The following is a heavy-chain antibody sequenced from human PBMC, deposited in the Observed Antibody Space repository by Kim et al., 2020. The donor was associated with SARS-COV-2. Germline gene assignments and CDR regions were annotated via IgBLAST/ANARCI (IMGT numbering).Heavy chain of an antibody. Sequence: SETLSLTCTVSGGSISSYYWSWIRQPPGKGLEWIGYIYYSGSTNYNTSLKSRVTISVDTSKNQFSLKLSSVTAADTAVYYCARVDSEYSSSWPRIYYFDYGGQGTLVTVSS. J-gene: IGHJ4*02. CDR2: IYYSGST. CDR3: ARVDSEYSSSWPRIYYFDY. D-gene: IGHD6-13*01. CDR1: GGSISSYY. V-gene: IGHV4-59*13.